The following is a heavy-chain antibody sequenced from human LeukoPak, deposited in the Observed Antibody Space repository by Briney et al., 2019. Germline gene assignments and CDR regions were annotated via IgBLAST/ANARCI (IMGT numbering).Heavy chain of an antibody. D-gene: IGHD6-6*01. CDR2: MYYTGTT. Sequence: SETLSLTCTVSGGSLSSSSYYWGWIRQPPGKGLEWIGSMYYTGTTYYNPSLKSRVTISVDTSNNQFSLRLISVTAADTAVYYCARLFFAARHFDLWGQGTLVTVSS. CDR3: ARLFFAARHFDL. V-gene: IGHV4-39*01. CDR1: GGSLSSSSYY. J-gene: IGHJ4*02.